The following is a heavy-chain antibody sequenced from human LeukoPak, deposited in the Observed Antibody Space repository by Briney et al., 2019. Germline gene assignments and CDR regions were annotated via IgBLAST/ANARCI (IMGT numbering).Heavy chain of an antibody. Sequence: SVKGRFTISRDNAKNSLHLQTNSLRDEDTAVYYCAREPPHYYDSSAYYTYGMDVWGQGTTVTVSS. CDR3: AREPPHYYDSSAYYTYGMDV. D-gene: IGHD3-22*01. J-gene: IGHJ6*02. V-gene: IGHV3-48*02.